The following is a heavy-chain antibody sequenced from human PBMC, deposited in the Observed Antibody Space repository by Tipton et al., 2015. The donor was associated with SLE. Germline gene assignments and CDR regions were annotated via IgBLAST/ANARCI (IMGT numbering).Heavy chain of an antibody. J-gene: IGHJ4*02. V-gene: IGHV4-38-2*02. Sequence: TLSLTCTVSGGSISIGYYWGWIRQPPGKGLEWIGSIYHSGSTYYNPSLKSRVTISVDTSKNQFSLKLNSVTAADTAVYYCTRDPYYYDSSGSPYSYWGQGTLVTVSS. CDR2: IYHSGST. CDR3: TRDPYYYDSSGSPYSY. D-gene: IGHD3-22*01. CDR1: GGSISIGYY.